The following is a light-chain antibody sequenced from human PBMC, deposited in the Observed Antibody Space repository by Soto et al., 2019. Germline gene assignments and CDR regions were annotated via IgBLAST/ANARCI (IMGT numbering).Light chain of an antibody. CDR1: QTTNNY. CDR2: KAS. V-gene: IGKV1-5*03. J-gene: IGKJ1*01. Sequence: IRLTLTPSSLAASVEDIVTITCRASQTTNNYLNWYQQKPGKAPKLLIYKASTLKSGVPSRFSGSGSGTDFTLTISSLQPDDFATYYCQHSNIYSEAIGHGAKADIK. CDR3: QHSNIYSEA.